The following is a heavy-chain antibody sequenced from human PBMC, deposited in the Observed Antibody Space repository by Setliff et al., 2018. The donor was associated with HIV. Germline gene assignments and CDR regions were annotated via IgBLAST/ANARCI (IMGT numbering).Heavy chain of an antibody. Sequence: PLETLSLTCTVSGGSISTYYWSWIRQPPGKGLEWIGSIYFTGSSDNNPSLKSRVTISVDTSKNQFSLKLNSVTAADTAVYYCARHGDSSGWFGAVYYGIDAWGQGTTVTVSS. V-gene: IGHV4-59*08. J-gene: IGHJ6*02. D-gene: IGHD3-10*01. CDR1: GGSISTYY. CDR3: ARHGDSSGWFGAVYYGIDA. CDR2: IYFTGSS.